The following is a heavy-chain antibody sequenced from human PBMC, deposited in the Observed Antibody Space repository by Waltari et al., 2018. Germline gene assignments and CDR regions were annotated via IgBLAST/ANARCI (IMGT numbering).Heavy chain of an antibody. CDR2: ISYNERNI. V-gene: IGHV3-30*04. Sequence: QVQLVESGGGVVQPGRSLRLSCAASEFTFRSYAMHWVRQAPGKGLEGVAVISYNERNISYVDSVKGRFIISRDNSRKVLYLQMNSLRTEDTAVYYCARDYCDRTNCHGMDVWGQGTTVTVSS. D-gene: IGHD3-22*01. CDR3: ARDYCDRTNCHGMDV. J-gene: IGHJ6*02. CDR1: EFTFRSYA.